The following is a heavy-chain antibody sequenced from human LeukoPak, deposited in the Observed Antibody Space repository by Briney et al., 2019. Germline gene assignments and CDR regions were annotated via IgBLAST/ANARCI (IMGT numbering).Heavy chain of an antibody. J-gene: IGHJ6*02. CDR1: GYTFTSYA. CDR2: INAGNGNT. CDR3: ARDQRYCSGGSCYSTNYGMDV. V-gene: IGHV1-3*01. Sequence: ASVKVSCKASGYTFTSYAMHWVRQAPGQRLEWMGWINAGNGNTKYSQKFQGRVTITRDTSASTAYMELSSLRSEDTAVYYCARDQRYCSGGSCYSTNYGMDVWGQGTTVTVSS. D-gene: IGHD2-15*01.